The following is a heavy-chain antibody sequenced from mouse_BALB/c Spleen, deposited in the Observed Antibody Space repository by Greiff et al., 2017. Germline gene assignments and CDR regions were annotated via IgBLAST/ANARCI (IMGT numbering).Heavy chain of an antibody. CDR1: GFSLTSYG. CDR3: ATDYYGSSYGFAY. CDR2: IWAGGST. V-gene: IGHV2-9*02. J-gene: IGHJ3*01. D-gene: IGHD1-1*01. Sequence: VQLVESGPGLVAPSQGLSITCTVSGFSLTSYGVHWVRQPPGKGLEWLGVIWAGGSTNYNSALMSRLSISKDNSKSQVFLKMNSLQTDDTAMYYCATDYYGSSYGFAYWGQGTLVTVSA.